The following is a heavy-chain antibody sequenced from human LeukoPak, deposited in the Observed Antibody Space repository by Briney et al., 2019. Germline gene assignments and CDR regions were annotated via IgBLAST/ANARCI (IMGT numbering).Heavy chain of an antibody. D-gene: IGHD3-3*01. Sequence: GRSLRLSCAASGFTFSSYAMSWVRQAPGKGLEWVSAISGSGGSTSYADSVKGRFTISRDNSKNTLYLQMNSLRAEDTAVYYCAKLVPSDDFWSGYLGWFDPWGQGTLVTVSS. V-gene: IGHV3-23*01. J-gene: IGHJ5*02. CDR3: AKLVPSDDFWSGYLGWFDP. CDR1: GFTFSSYA. CDR2: ISGSGGST.